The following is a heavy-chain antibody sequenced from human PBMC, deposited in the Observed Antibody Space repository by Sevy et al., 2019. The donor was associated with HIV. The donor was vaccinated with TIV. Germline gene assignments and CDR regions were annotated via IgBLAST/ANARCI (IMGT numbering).Heavy chain of an antibody. CDR2: ISGSGGST. D-gene: IGHD4-17*01. CDR3: ARGVTTILPYYYYMDV. J-gene: IGHJ6*03. Sequence: GGSLRLSCAASGFTFSSYAMSWVRQAPGKGLEWVSAISGSGGSTYYADSVKGRFTISRDNSENTLYLQMNSLRAEDTAVYYCARGVTTILPYYYYMDVWGKGTTVTVSS. CDR1: GFTFSSYA. V-gene: IGHV3-23*01.